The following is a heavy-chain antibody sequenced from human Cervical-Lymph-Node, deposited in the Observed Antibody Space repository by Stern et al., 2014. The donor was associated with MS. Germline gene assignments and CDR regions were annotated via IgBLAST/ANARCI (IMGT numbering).Heavy chain of an antibody. Sequence: VQLVASGAEVKKPGSSVKVSCKASGGTFSSYAISWVRQAPGQGLEWMGGIIPIFGIATYAQKFQGRVTITADKSTSTAYMELSSLRSEDTAVYYGARRRGENYYDSSGYTREYYFDYWGQGTLVTVSS. V-gene: IGHV1-69*17. CDR2: IIPIFGIA. D-gene: IGHD3-22*01. CDR1: GGTFSSYA. J-gene: IGHJ4*02. CDR3: ARRRGENYYDSSGYTREYYFDY.